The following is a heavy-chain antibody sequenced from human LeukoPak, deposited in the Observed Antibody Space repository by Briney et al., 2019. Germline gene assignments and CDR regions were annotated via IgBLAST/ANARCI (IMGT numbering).Heavy chain of an antibody. Sequence: PGGSLRLSCAASGFTFDDYAMHWVRQAPGKGLEWVSGISCDSGSIGYEDSVKGRFTISRDNAKNSLYLQMNSLRAEDTALYYCAKDNSGSYSLPFDYWGQGTLVTVSS. CDR1: GFTFDDYA. CDR2: ISCDSGSI. V-gene: IGHV3-9*01. CDR3: AKDNSGSYSLPFDY. D-gene: IGHD1-26*01. J-gene: IGHJ4*02.